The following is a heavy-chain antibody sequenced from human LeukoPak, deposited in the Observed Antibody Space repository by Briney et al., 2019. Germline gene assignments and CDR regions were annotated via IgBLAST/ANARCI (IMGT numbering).Heavy chain of an antibody. CDR1: GYTFTGYY. Sequence: SVKVSCKASGYTFTGYYMHWVRQAPGQGLEGMGWINPNSGGTNYAQKFQGRVTMTRDTSISTAYMELSRLRSDDTAVYYCARAEWDRAWFDPWGQGTLVTVSS. CDR2: INPNSGGT. CDR3: ARAEWDRAWFDP. D-gene: IGHD1-26*01. J-gene: IGHJ5*02. V-gene: IGHV1-2*02.